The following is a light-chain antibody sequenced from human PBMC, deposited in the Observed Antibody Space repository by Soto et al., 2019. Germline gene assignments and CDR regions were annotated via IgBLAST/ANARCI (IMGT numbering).Light chain of an antibody. CDR2: GIS. V-gene: IGKV3-20*01. CDR1: QTVSSNY. CDR3: QQYGSSPRT. J-gene: IGKJ1*01. Sequence: EIVLTQSPGILSLSPGERATLSCRASQTVSSNYFAWYQQKPGQAPRLLIFGISSRATGIPDRFSGSGSGTDFTLTISRLEPEDFAVYYCQQYGSSPRTFGQGTKVDIK.